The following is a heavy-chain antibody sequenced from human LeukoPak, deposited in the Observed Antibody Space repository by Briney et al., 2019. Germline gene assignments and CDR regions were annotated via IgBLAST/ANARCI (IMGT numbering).Heavy chain of an antibody. CDR2: INPSGGST. V-gene: IGHV1-46*01. J-gene: IGHJ6*03. Sequence: GASVKVSCKASGYTFTSYYMHWVRQAPGQGLEWMAIINPSGGSTSYAEKFQGRVTITRDTSTNTVYMELSSLRSEDTAVYYCARVKVAGISTSYYYYYMDVWGKGTTVTVSS. D-gene: IGHD6-19*01. CDR1: GYTFTSYY. CDR3: ARVKVAGISTSYYYYYMDV.